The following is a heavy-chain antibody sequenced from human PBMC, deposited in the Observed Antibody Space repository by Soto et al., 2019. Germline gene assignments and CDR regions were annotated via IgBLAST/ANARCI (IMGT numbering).Heavy chain of an antibody. CDR2: IYGGGTT. J-gene: IGHJ4*02. CDR3: VQTTGWPGFDF. V-gene: IGHV3-53*01. CDR1: GFAVSSKY. D-gene: IGHD6-19*01. Sequence: EVQLVESGGGLIQPGGSLRLSCAASGFAVSSKYMTWVRQAPGKGLEWVSVIYGGGTTYYADSVKGRFTISRDTSKNTLYLQMNSLRAEDTAVYYCVQTTGWPGFDFWGQGPLGTVSS.